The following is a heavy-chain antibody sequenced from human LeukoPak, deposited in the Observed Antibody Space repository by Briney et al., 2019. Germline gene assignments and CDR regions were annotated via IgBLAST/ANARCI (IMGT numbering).Heavy chain of an antibody. CDR1: GFTFSSYG. V-gene: IGHV3-30*18. CDR3: AKAQGSSGWYGNWFDP. D-gene: IGHD6-19*01. CDR2: ISYDGSNK. Sequence: PGRSLRLSCAASGFTFSSYGMHWVRQAPGKGLEWVAVISYDGSNKYYADSVKGRFTISRDNAKNSLYLQMNSLRAEDTALYYCAKAQGSSGWYGNWFDPWGQGALVTVSS. J-gene: IGHJ5*02.